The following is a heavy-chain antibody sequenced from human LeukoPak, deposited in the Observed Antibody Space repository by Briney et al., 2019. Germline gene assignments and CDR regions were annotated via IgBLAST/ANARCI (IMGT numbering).Heavy chain of an antibody. CDR3: ARAYGGNWFDY. CDR1: GFTFSTYS. J-gene: IGHJ4*02. CDR2: ISSSNSTI. Sequence: GGSLRLSCTASGFTFSTYSMNWVRQAPGKGLEWISYISSSNSTIYYADSVKGRFTISRDNAKNSVYLQTNSLRDEDTAVYYCARAYGGNWFDYWGQGTLVTVSS. D-gene: IGHD4-23*01. V-gene: IGHV3-48*02.